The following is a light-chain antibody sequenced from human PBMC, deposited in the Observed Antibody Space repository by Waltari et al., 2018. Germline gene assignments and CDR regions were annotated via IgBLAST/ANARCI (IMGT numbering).Light chain of an antibody. CDR2: WAS. V-gene: IGKV4-1*01. J-gene: IGKJ1*01. CDR3: QQFYKTPWT. CDR1: QSLLYRSNGKYY. Sequence: DIVMTQSPDSLAVSLGERATINCQSSQSLLYRSNGKYYVAWYQQKPVQPSKLLLVWASTRESGVADRSSGSGSGADFTLTISSLQAEDVAVYYCQQFYKTPWTFGQGTKVEI.